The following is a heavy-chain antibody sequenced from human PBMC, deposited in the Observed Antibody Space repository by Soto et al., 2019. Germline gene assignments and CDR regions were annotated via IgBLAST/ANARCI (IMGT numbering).Heavy chain of an antibody. D-gene: IGHD6-19*01. CDR2: ISGSGGST. J-gene: IGHJ4*02. V-gene: IGHV3-23*01. Sequence: GGSLRLSCAASGVTFSSYAMSWARQAPGEGLEWGSAISGSGGSTYYADSVKGRFTISRDNSKNTLYLQMNSLRAEDTAVYYCAKDGWGWRQLGYFDYWGQGVLVTVSS. CDR1: GVTFSSYA. CDR3: AKDGWGWRQLGYFDY.